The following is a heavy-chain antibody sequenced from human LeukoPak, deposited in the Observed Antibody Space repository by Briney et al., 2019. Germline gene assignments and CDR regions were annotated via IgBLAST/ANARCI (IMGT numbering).Heavy chain of an antibody. D-gene: IGHD3-22*01. V-gene: IGHV3-48*01. CDR3: ARDSSPYYYDSSLFDY. CDR1: GFTFSSYW. CDR2: ISSSSSTI. Sequence: GGSLRLSCAASGFTFSSYWMSWVRQAPGKGLEWVSYISSSSSTIYYADSVKGRFTISRDNAKNSLYLQMNSLRAEDTAVYYCARDSSPYYYDSSLFDYWGQGTLVTVSS. J-gene: IGHJ4*02.